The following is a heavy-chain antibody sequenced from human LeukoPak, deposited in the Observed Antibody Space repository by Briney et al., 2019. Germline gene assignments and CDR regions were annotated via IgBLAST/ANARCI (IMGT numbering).Heavy chain of an antibody. CDR3: ARDEGYDILTGYYPAPR. J-gene: IGHJ4*02. CDR2: ISSSSSYI. Sequence: NPGGSLRLSCAASGFTFSSYSMNWVRQAPGKGLGWVSSISSSSSYIYYADSVKGRFTISRDNAKKPLYLQMNSLRAEGTAVYYCARDEGYDILTGYYPAPRWGQGTLVTVSS. CDR1: GFTFSSYS. D-gene: IGHD3-9*01. V-gene: IGHV3-21*01.